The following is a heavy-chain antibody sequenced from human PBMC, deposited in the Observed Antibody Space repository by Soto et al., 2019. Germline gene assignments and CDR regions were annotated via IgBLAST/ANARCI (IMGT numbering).Heavy chain of an antibody. D-gene: IGHD3-16*01. V-gene: IGHV4-30-2*01. J-gene: IGHJ5*02. CDR1: GGSISSGGYS. CDR3: ARIMITFGGVADWFDP. CDR2: IYHSGST. Sequence: PSETLSLTCAVSGGSISSGGYSWSWIRQPPGKGLEWIGYIYHSGSTYYNPSLKSRVTISVDRSKNQFSLKLSSVTAADTAVYYCARIMITFGGVADWFDPWGQGTLVTVSS.